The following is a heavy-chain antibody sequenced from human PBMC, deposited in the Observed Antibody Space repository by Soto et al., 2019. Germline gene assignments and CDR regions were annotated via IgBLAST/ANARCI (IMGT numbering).Heavy chain of an antibody. D-gene: IGHD3-10*01. J-gene: IGHJ4*02. V-gene: IGHV4-30-4*01. CDR1: GGSISSGDYY. CDR3: AREARWFGGNDY. Sequence: SETLSLTCTVSGGSISSGDYYWSWIRQPPGKGLEWIGYIYYSGSTYYNPSLKSRVTISVDTSKNQFSLKLSSVTAADTAVYYCAREARWFGGNDYWGQGTLVTV. CDR2: IYYSGST.